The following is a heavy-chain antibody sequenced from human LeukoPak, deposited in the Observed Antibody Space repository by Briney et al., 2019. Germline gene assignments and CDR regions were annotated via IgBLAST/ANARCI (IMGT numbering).Heavy chain of an antibody. CDR2: IYYSGST. Sequence: SETLSLTCTVSGGSISSYYWSWIRQPPGKGLGWIGYIYYSGSTNYNPSLKSRVTISVDTSKNQFSLKLSSVTAADTAVYYCARGRTSRDPSDYWGQGTLVTVSS. D-gene: IGHD6-6*01. CDR3: ARGRTSRDPSDY. CDR1: GGSISSYY. J-gene: IGHJ4*02. V-gene: IGHV4-59*01.